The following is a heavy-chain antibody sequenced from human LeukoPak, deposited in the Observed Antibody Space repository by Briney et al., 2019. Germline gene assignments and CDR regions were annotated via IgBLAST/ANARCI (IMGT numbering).Heavy chain of an antibody. V-gene: IGHV4-59*02. Sequence: SETLSLTCTVSGGSVSIYYWSWIRQPPGKGLEWIGYIYYSGSTNYNPSLKSRVTISVDTSKNQFSLKLSSVTAADTAVYYCARGYSSWNPWGQGTLVTVSS. CDR1: GGSVSIYY. CDR3: ARGYSSWNP. D-gene: IGHD6-13*01. J-gene: IGHJ1*01. CDR2: IYYSGST.